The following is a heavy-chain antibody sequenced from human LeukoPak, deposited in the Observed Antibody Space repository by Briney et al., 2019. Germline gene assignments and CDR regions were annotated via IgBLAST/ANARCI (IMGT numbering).Heavy chain of an antibody. CDR2: ISYDGSTK. V-gene: IGHV3-30*03. Sequence: GGSLRLSCAASGFAFNSYGMHWVRQAPGKGLEWVAVISYDGSTKYYVDSVKGRFTISRDNAKNSLYLQMNSLRAEDTAIYYCARDRNYYDGTTYYDVFDVWGQGTLVTVSS. CDR3: ARDRNYYDGTTYYDVFDV. J-gene: IGHJ3*01. D-gene: IGHD3-22*01. CDR1: GFAFNSYG.